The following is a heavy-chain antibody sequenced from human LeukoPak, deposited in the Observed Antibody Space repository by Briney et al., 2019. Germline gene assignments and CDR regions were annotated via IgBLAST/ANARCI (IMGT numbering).Heavy chain of an antibody. CDR1: GGSISSSTFY. D-gene: IGHD3-22*01. J-gene: IGHJ3*02. V-gene: IGHV4-39*07. Sequence: PSETLSLTCTVSGGSISSSTFYWGWIRQPPGKGLEWIGSLYYSGSTYYNPSLKSRVTISVDTSKNQFSLKLSSVTAADTAVYYCARDSNYYDSSGYYSYAFDIWGQGTMVTVSS. CDR2: LYYSGST. CDR3: ARDSNYYDSSGYYSYAFDI.